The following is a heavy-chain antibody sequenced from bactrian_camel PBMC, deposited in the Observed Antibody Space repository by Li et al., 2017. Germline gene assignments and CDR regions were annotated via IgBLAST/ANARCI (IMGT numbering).Heavy chain of an antibody. CDR3: ATTESTYDGRWVDEYNY. J-gene: IGHJ4*01. Sequence: HVQLVESGGGSMQPGGSLRLSCTASGFTFEDVHAAWYRQGPGRRCELVSAFYRDGDTYYSRSVKDRFTISRDNAKRTVYLQMNSLKTEDTAMYYCATTESTYDGRWVDEYNYWGQGTQVTVS. D-gene: IGHD3*01. CDR1: GFTFEDVH. V-gene: IGHV3S9*01. CDR2: FYRDGDT.